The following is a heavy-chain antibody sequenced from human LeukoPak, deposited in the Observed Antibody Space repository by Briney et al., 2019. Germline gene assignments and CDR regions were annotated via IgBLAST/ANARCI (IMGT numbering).Heavy chain of an antibody. CDR1: GYTFSSHW. D-gene: IGHD5-18*01. V-gene: IGHV5-51*01. CDR2: IYPGDSDT. Sequence: GESLKISCKGSGYTFSSHWIGWVRQMPGKGLEWMGIIYPGDSDTRYSLSFEGQVTISADKSISTAYLQWSSLKASDTAMYFCARLSDTSMDLKCFDPWGQGTLVTVSS. J-gene: IGHJ5*02. CDR3: ARLSDTSMDLKCFDP.